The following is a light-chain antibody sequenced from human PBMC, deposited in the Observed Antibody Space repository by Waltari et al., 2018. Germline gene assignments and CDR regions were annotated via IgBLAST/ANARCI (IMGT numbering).Light chain of an antibody. Sequence: QSALTQPASVSGSPGQSITISCSGTSRDLGGYNFVSWYQQHPGKDPKLMTYDVSKRPSGVSNRFSGSKSGNTASLTISGLQADDEADYYCSSYTSSSYVIFGGGTKLTVL. CDR1: SRDLGGYNF. J-gene: IGLJ2*01. V-gene: IGLV2-14*01. CDR3: SSYTSSSYVI. CDR2: DVS.